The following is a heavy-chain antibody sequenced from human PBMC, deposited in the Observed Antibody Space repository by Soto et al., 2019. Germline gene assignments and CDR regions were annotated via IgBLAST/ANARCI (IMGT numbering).Heavy chain of an antibody. Sequence: QVLLVQSGAEVKKPGSSMKVSCKTSGGTFNSFAISWVRLVPGQGLEWMGVIIPGFASPTYAQTLQGRVSITADESKTTAYMELSSLRSEYTAVYYCARDRVMRGNSYYSGMDVWGPGTTVTVSS. CDR1: GGTFNSFA. J-gene: IGHJ6*02. CDR2: IIPGFASP. CDR3: ARDRVMRGNSYYSGMDV. V-gene: IGHV1-69*12. D-gene: IGHD2-21*01.